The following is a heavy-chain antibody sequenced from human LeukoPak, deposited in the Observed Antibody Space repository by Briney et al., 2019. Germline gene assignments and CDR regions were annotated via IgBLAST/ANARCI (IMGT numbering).Heavy chain of an antibody. Sequence: GGSLRLSCAASGFTFSNYWMHWVRQAPGKGLEWVAFIRYDGSNKYYADSVKGRFTISRDNSKNTLYLQMNSLRAEDTAVYYCAKDPNSWGSGSDLFDYWGQGTLVTVSS. V-gene: IGHV3-30*02. CDR1: GFTFSNYW. J-gene: IGHJ4*02. CDR3: AKDPNSWGSGSDLFDY. CDR2: IRYDGSNK. D-gene: IGHD3-10*01.